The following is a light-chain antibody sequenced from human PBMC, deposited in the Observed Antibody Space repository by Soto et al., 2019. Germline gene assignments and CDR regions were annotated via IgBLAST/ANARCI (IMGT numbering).Light chain of an antibody. V-gene: IGKV3-11*01. CDR2: DAS. Sequence: EIVLTQSPATLSLSPGERATISCRASQSVSSYLAWYKQKPGQAPRLLIYDASNRATGIPARFSGSGSGTDFTLTISSLEPEDFAVYYCQQRSNWRITFGQGTRLEIK. J-gene: IGKJ5*01. CDR1: QSVSSY. CDR3: QQRSNWRIT.